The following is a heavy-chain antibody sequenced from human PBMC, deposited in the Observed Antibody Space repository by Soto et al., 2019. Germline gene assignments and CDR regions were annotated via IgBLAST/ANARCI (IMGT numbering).Heavy chain of an antibody. CDR3: ASLSNWNPLYYDGLDV. J-gene: IGHJ6*02. CDR2: IIPLYNTS. Sequence: VQLLQSGAEVKKPGSSVKVSCKVSGGAFNNYALNWERHIPGQGLEWLGGIIPLYNTSNYSLKFMGRVTVTADIYSTTVYIELNSLTSDDAATYYCASLSNWNPLYYDGLDVWGQGTTVTVS. V-gene: IGHV1-69*06. CDR1: GGAFNNYA. D-gene: IGHD1-1*01.